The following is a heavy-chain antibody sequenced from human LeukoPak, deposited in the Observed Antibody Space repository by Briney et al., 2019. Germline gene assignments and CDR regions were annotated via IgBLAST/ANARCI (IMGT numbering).Heavy chain of an antibody. CDR2: LSGSGDST. D-gene: IGHD3-22*01. CDR3: APIYYYDTM. CDR1: GFTFSAYA. J-gene: IGHJ4*02. Sequence: GGSLRLSCAASGFTFSAYAMGWVRQAPGKGPEWVAALSGSGDSTYYADSVKGRFTISRDNSRNTLHLQLNSLRDGDTAVYYCAPIYYYDTMWGQGTLVTVSS. V-gene: IGHV3-23*01.